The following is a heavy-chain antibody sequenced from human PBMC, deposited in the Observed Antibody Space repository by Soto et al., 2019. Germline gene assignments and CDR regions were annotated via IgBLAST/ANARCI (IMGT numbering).Heavy chain of an antibody. CDR2: LYYSGST. D-gene: IGHD1-26*01. CDR3: ASGTEVSPSWDV. V-gene: IGHV4-31*03. CDR1: GGSISSGGYY. Sequence: QVQLQESGPGLVKPSQTLSLTCTVSGGSISSGGYYWSWIRQHPGKGLEWIGYLYYSGSTYYNPSLKSRFXXXVXXSKNQFSLKLSSVTAAATAVYSCASGTEVSPSWDVWGQGTTVTVSS. J-gene: IGHJ6*02.